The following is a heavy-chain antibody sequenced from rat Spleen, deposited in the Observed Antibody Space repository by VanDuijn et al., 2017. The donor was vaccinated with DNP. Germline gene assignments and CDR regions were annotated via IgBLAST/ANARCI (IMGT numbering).Heavy chain of an antibody. CDR1: GFTFSSFP. Sequence: EVQLVESGGGLVQPGRSMKLSCAASGFTFSSFPMAWVRLAPTRGLEWVAYISYEGSRSYYGDSVKGRFTISRDNAKSTLYLQMDSLRSEDTATYYCTRGGTYYFDYWGQGVLVTVSS. V-gene: IGHV5-46*01. CDR3: TRGGTYYFDY. CDR2: ISYEGSRS. D-gene: IGHD4-3*01. J-gene: IGHJ2*01.